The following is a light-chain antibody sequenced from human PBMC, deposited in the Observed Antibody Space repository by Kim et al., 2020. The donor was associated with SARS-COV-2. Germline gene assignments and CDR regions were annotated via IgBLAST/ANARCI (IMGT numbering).Light chain of an antibody. CDR2: LAS. V-gene: IGKV1-5*03. CDR3: QHYSRFPYT. J-gene: IGKJ2*01. Sequence: ASVGDRVTITCRASESIGIWLAWYQQKPGRAPRLLIYLASTLENGVPSRFSGTGSGTEFSLSITSLQPDDFATYYCQHYSRFPYTFGQGTKVDIK. CDR1: ESIGIW.